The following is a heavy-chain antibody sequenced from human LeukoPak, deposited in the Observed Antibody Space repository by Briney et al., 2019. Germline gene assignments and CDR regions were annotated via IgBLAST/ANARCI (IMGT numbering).Heavy chain of an antibody. V-gene: IGHV1-8*01. CDR1: GYTFTSYD. Sequence: ASVRVSCKASGYTFTSYDINWVRQATGQGLEWMGWMSPNSGNTGYAQKFQGRVTMTRNTSISTAYMELSSLRSEDTAVYYCARGLYGSGSHDYWGQGTLVTVSS. D-gene: IGHD3-10*01. CDR2: MSPNSGNT. CDR3: ARGLYGSGSHDY. J-gene: IGHJ4*02.